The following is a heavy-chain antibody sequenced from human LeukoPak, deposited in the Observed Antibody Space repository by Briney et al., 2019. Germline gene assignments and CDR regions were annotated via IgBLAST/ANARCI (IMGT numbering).Heavy chain of an antibody. Sequence: SDTLSLPCTVSSGSLGSYYWNWLRQPAGKRLEWIGHIYTSGSTNYNPSLKSRVTMSVDTSKNQFSLKLNSVTAADTAFYYCAREYSSSSGKAPDYWGQGTLVTVSS. J-gene: IGHJ4*02. CDR2: IYTSGST. V-gene: IGHV4-4*07. CDR1: SGSLGSYY. CDR3: AREYSSSSGKAPDY. D-gene: IGHD6-6*01.